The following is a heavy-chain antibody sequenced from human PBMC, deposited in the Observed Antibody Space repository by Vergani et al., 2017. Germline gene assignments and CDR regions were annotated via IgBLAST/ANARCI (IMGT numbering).Heavy chain of an antibody. CDR3: ARAWSAVAPYLDY. Sequence: EVQLVPSGAEVKKPGESLRISCKGSGYSFTSYWISWVRQMPGKGLEWMGRIDPSDSYTNYSPSFQGHVTISADKSISTAYLQWGSLKASDSAMYYCARAWSAVAPYLDYWGQGTLVTVSS. CDR2: IDPSDSYT. V-gene: IGHV5-10-1*03. J-gene: IGHJ4*02. CDR1: GYSFTSYW. D-gene: IGHD6-25*01.